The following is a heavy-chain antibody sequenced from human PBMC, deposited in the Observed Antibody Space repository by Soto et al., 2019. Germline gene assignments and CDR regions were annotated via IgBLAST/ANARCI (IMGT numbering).Heavy chain of an antibody. CDR1: GDTFTSYY. CDR2: INPNGGST. CDR3: ARSELERGEVGYYGMDV. D-gene: IGHD3-16*01. Sequence: QVRLVQSGAEVKAPGASVTVSCKAPGDTFTSYYMHWVRQAPGHGLEWMGVINPNGGSTRFAQKFQGRVTMTRDTSTSTVYMELRGLTSEDTAVYYCARSELERGEVGYYGMDVWGQGTTVTVSS. J-gene: IGHJ6*02. V-gene: IGHV1-46*01.